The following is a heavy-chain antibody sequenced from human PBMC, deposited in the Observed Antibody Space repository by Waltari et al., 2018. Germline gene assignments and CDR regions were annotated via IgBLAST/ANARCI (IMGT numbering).Heavy chain of an antibody. CDR2: SYYSWST. D-gene: IGHD6-13*01. V-gene: IGHV4-59*01. CDR3: ARDLVAAAGRGFDY. Sequence: QVQLQESGPGLVKPSETLSLTCTVSGGSISSYYWSWIRQPPGKGLGWIGDSYYSWSTNYNPALKSLVTISVDTSKNQFSLKLSSVTAADTAVYYCARDLVAAAGRGFDYWGQGTLVTVSS. J-gene: IGHJ4*02. CDR1: GGSISSYY.